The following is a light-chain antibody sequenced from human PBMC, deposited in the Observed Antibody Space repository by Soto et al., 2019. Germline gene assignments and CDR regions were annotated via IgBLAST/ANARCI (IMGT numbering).Light chain of an antibody. V-gene: IGLV2-23*01. CDR1: SSDVGSYHL. CDR3: CAFATRGTCV. Sequence: QSALTQPASVSGSPGQSITISCTGTSSDVGSYHLVSWYQPHPGKAPKLMISEGNKRPSGISNRFSGPKSVNTASLTISGLQAEDGAYYYFCAFATRGTCVFGGGTQLTVL. J-gene: IGLJ7*01. CDR2: EGN.